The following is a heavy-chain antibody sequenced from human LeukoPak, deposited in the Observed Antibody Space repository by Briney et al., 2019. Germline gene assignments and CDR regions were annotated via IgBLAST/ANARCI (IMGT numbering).Heavy chain of an antibody. D-gene: IGHD6-19*01. J-gene: IGHJ4*02. CDR1: SASISSYS. CDR2: IQNTGGT. V-gene: IGHV4-59*01. CDR3: VKHGSGWSFDY. Sequence: SETLSLTCTVSSASISSYSWGWIRQSPGKGLEWIWYIQNTGGTNYNPPLRGRVRISKDTPKNQFSLQVRSVTAGDTAVYYCVKHGSGWSFDYWGQGTLVTVSS.